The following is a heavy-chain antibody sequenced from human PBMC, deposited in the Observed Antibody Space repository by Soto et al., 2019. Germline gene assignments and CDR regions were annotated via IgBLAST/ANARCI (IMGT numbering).Heavy chain of an antibody. J-gene: IGHJ3*02. CDR3: ARLGRYSSSTSCYRGAFDI. V-gene: IGHV4-39*01. D-gene: IGHD2-2*01. CDR2: IYYSGST. CDR1: GGSISSSSYY. Sequence: QLQLQESGPGLVKPSETLSLTCTVSGGSISSSSYYWGWIRQPPGKGLEWIGSIYYSGSTYYNPSLKSRVTISVDTSKSQFSLKLSSVTAADTAVYYCARLGRYSSSTSCYRGAFDIWGQGTMVTVSS.